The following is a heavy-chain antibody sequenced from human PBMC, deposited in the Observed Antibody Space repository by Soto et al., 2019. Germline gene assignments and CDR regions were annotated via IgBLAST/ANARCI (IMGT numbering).Heavy chain of an antibody. V-gene: IGHV3-21*01. J-gene: IGHJ3*02. CDR3: ARELEEGATGVGGFDI. Sequence: EVQLVESGGGLVKRGGSLRLSCAASGFSFSSYSMNWVRQAPGKGLEWVSSISSSSSYIYYADSVKGRFTISRDNAKKXLDLQMNSLRAGDTAVYYCARELEEGATGVGGFDIWGQGTMVTVSS. CDR1: GFSFSSYS. D-gene: IGHD1-26*01. CDR2: ISSSSSYI.